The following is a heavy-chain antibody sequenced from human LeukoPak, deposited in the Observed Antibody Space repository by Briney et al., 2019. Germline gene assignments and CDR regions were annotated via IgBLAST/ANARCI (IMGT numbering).Heavy chain of an antibody. D-gene: IGHD1-1*01. CDR1: GFTFCDYA. J-gene: IGHJ4*02. CDR2: IRSEAYGETA. V-gene: IGHV3-49*03. Sequence: PGRSLRLSCTASGFTFCDYAMSWIRQAPGKGLEWVGFIRSEAYGETADYAASVKGRFTISRDDSKAIAYLQMNSLKTEDTAVYHCTRDRGAYNLYDYWGQGTLVTVSS. CDR3: TRDRGAYNLYDY.